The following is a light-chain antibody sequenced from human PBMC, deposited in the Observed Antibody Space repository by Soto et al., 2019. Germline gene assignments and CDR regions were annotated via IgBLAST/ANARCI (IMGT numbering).Light chain of an antibody. CDR3: QQRSEWTKT. CDR2: DAS. Sequence: ILWTQYRATLSLSPGERATLSWGASKRISTYLDWYQQKPGKAPRLFSYDASNRATGIPGRLSGSGSGTDLTLTISSLEPEDFEVYYCQQRSEWTKTLGQGTRLEI. J-gene: IGKJ5*01. V-gene: IGKV3-11*01. CDR1: KRISTY.